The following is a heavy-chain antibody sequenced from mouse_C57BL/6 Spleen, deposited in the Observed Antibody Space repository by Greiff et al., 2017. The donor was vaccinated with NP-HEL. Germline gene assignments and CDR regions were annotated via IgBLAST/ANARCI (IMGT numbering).Heavy chain of an antibody. CDR3: ARTDYYGSSYVADYDAMDY. Sequence: EVQVVESGGDLVKPGGSLKLSCAASGFTFSSYGMSWVRQTPDKRLEWVATISSGGSYTYYPDSLKGRFTISRDNAKNTLYLQMSSLKSEDTAMYYCARTDYYGSSYVADYDAMDYWGQGTSVTVSS. V-gene: IGHV5-6*01. D-gene: IGHD1-1*01. CDR1: GFTFSSYG. J-gene: IGHJ4*01. CDR2: ISSGGSYT.